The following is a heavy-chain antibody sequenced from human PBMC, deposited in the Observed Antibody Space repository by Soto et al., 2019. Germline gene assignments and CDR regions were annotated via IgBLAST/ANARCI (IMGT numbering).Heavy chain of an antibody. CDR1: GFTFSSYT. D-gene: IGHD1-1*01. Sequence: GGSLRLSCAPSGFTFSSYTMHWVRQAPGEGLEWVAVISYDGNNKFYADSVKGRFTISRDSSSQTLYLQMNSLRPDDTAMYYCARDGVSSTDYTWNYGTYFDYWGPGALVTVSS. V-gene: IGHV3-30*03. J-gene: IGHJ4*02. CDR2: ISYDGNNK. CDR3: ARDGVSSTDYTWNYGTYFDY.